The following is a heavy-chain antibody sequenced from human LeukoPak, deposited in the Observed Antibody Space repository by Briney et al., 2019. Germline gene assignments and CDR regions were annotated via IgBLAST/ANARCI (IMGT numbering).Heavy chain of an antibody. CDR2: ISYDGSNK. Sequence: GGSLRLSCAASGFTFSSYGMHWVRQAPGKGLEWVAVISYDGSNKYYADSVKGRFTISRDNSKNTQYLQMNSLRAEDTAVYYCAKDGEYCSSTSCYRNWFDPWGQGTLVTVSS. J-gene: IGHJ5*02. CDR3: AKDGEYCSSTSCYRNWFDP. CDR1: GFTFSSYG. D-gene: IGHD2-2*02. V-gene: IGHV3-30*18.